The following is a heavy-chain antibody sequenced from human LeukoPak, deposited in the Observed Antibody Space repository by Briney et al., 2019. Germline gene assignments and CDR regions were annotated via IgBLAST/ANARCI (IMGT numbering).Heavy chain of an antibody. Sequence: SETLSLTCTVSGGSISSGDYYWSWIRQPPGKGLEWIGYIYYSGSTYYNPSLKSRVTISVDTSKNQFSLKLSSVTAADTAVYYCARAPVEMATILNYDYWGQGTLVTVSS. CDR1: GGSISSGDYY. V-gene: IGHV4-30-4*01. CDR2: IYYSGST. CDR3: ARAPVEMATILNYDY. D-gene: IGHD5-24*01. J-gene: IGHJ4*02.